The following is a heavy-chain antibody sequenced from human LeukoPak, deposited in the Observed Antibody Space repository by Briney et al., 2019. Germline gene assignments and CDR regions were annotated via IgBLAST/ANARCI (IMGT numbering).Heavy chain of an antibody. CDR2: INHSGST. D-gene: IGHD6-6*01. J-gene: IGHJ4*02. CDR1: GGSFSGYY. CDR3: ARGLSGGVAARQRRFDY. V-gene: IGHV4-34*01. Sequence: SETLSLTCAVYGGSFSGYYWSWIRQPPGNGLEWIGEINHSGSTNYNPSLKSRVTISVDTSKNQFSLKLSSVTAADTAVYYCARGLSGGVAARQRRFDYWGQGTLVTVSS.